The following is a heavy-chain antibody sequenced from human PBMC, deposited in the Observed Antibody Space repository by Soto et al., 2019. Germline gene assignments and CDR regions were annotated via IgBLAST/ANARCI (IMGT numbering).Heavy chain of an antibody. J-gene: IGHJ4*02. CDR2: INDNGAST. D-gene: IGHD6-6*01. CDR3: AKGSASSRPYYFDS. Sequence: EVQLLESGGGLEQPGGSLRLSCAASGFSFTRHAMSWVRQAPGRGLEWVSAINDNGASTWYADSVKGRFTISRDNSKNTLYLQRNSLRADDTAFYYCAKGSASSRPYYFDSWGQGTLVTVSS. CDR1: GFSFTRHA. V-gene: IGHV3-23*01.